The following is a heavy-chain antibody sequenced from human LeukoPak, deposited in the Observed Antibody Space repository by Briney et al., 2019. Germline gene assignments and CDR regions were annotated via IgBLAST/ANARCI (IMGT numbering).Heavy chain of an antibody. CDR3: AKDRHVWGSYRYGMFDY. D-gene: IGHD3-16*02. J-gene: IGHJ4*02. CDR1: GFTFSSYW. CDR2: IKQDGSEK. V-gene: IGHV3-7*01. Sequence: GGSLRLSCAASGFTFSSYWMSWVRQAPGKGLEWVANIKQDGSEKYYVDSVKGRFTISRDNSRNTLYLQMNSLRAEDTAVYYCAKDRHVWGSYRYGMFDYWGQGTLVTVSS.